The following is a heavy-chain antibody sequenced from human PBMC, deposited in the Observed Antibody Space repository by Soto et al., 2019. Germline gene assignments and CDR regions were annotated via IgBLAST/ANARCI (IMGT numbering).Heavy chain of an antibody. CDR1: GFTFSSYS. D-gene: IGHD3-22*01. Sequence: GGSLRLSCAASGFTFSSYSMNWVRQAPGKGLEWVSSISSSSSYIYYADSVKGRFTISRDNAKNSLYLQMNSLRAEDTAVYYCARDVLTYDSSGYHNYFDYWRQVPLVIVS. V-gene: IGHV3-21*01. J-gene: IGHJ4*02. CDR2: ISSSSSYI. CDR3: ARDVLTYDSSGYHNYFDY.